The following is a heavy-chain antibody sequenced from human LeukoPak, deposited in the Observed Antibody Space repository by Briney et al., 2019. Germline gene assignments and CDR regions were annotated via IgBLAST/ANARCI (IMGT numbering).Heavy chain of an antibody. Sequence: SETLSLTCTVSGGSISSGGYYWSWLRQHPGKGLEWIGYVYYSGSTYYNPSLKSRVTISIDTSKNQFSLKLSSVTAADTAVYYCARDLLTGGAFDIWGQGTMVTVSS. CDR1: GGSISSGGYY. J-gene: IGHJ3*02. V-gene: IGHV4-31*03. CDR2: VYYSGST. CDR3: ARDLLTGGAFDI.